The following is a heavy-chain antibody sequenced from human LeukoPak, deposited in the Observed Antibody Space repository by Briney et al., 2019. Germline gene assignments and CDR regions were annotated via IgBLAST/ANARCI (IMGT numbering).Heavy chain of an antibody. Sequence: GGSLRLSCVVSGFAVSSNSMSWVRQAPGKGLEWVSILYNCGGANYADSVRGRFTISRDNSRNTLFLQMTSLRADDTTVYYCARRDTTGWYHHFDYWGQGTQVTVSS. D-gene: IGHD6-19*01. CDR2: LYNCGGA. J-gene: IGHJ4*02. CDR3: ARRDTTGWYHHFDY. V-gene: IGHV3-53*01. CDR1: GFAVSSNS.